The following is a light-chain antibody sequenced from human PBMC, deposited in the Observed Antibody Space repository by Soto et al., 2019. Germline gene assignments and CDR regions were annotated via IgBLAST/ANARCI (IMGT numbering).Light chain of an antibody. V-gene: IGKV3-20*01. J-gene: IGKJ1*01. CDR1: QSVSSNY. CDR2: GAS. Sequence: EVMLTQSPGTLSLSPGERATLSCRASQSVSSNYLAWYQQKSGPAPRLLIYGASNRATGIPDRFSGSGSGTDITRTIRRLEREDFAVYYCQQYDTSPRTFGQGTKVEFK. CDR3: QQYDTSPRT.